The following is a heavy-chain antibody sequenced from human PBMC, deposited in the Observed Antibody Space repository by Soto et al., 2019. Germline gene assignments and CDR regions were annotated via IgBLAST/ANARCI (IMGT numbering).Heavy chain of an antibody. CDR1: GFTFSSYA. Sequence: EVQLLESGGGLVQPGGSLRLSCAASGFTFSSYAMSWVRQAPGKGLEWVSGIVGSGASTYYADSVKGRFTISRDNSKNTLLLQMNSLRAEDTAVYYCAKDLQFSGWFGLYDFDYWGQGNLVTVSS. J-gene: IGHJ4*02. CDR2: IVGSGAST. D-gene: IGHD6-19*01. V-gene: IGHV3-23*01. CDR3: AKDLQFSGWFGLYDFDY.